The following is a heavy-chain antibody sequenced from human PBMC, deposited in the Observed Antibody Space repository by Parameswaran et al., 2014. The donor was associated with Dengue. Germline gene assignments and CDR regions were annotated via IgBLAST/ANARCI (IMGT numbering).Heavy chain of an antibody. CDR1: VAPSVVTT. D-gene: IGHD6-19*01. CDR2: LLQWEH. CDR3: ARAHRSVYSSGFDP. J-gene: IGHJ5*02. Sequence: ASETLSSPALSLVAPSVVTTGAGSGSPREGTGVDWVYLLQWEHQLQPSLKSRVTISVDTSKNQFSLKLSSVTAADTAVYYCARAHRSVYSSGFDPWGQGTLVTVSS. V-gene: IGHV4-59*08.